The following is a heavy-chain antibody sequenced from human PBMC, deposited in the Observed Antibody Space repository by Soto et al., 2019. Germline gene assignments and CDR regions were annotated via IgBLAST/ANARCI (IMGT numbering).Heavy chain of an antibody. J-gene: IGHJ6*02. V-gene: IGHV3-30*18. CDR3: AKGIGNYYYYGMDV. CDR1: GFTFSSYG. Sequence: QVQLVESGGGGVQPGRSLRLSCAASGFTFSSYGMHWVRQAPGKGLEWVAVISYDGSNKYYADSVKGRFTISRDNSKNTLYLEMNSLRAEDTAVYYCAKGIGNYYYYGMDVWGQGTTVTVSS. CDR2: ISYDGSNK.